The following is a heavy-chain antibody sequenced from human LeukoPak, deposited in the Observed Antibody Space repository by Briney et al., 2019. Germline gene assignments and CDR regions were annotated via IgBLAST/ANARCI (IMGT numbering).Heavy chain of an antibody. CDR3: AKDRWQLVDWRGFDN. CDR1: GFTFSGYA. D-gene: IGHD6-6*01. J-gene: IGHJ4*02. V-gene: IGHV3-23*01. CDR2: ISGNGDGT. Sequence: PGGSLRLSCAVSGFTFSGYALSWVRQAPGKWLEWVSGISGNGDGTYYADSVKGRFTISRDYSKNTLFLQMNSLRAEDTAVYYCAKDRWQLVDWRGFDNWGQGTLVTVSS.